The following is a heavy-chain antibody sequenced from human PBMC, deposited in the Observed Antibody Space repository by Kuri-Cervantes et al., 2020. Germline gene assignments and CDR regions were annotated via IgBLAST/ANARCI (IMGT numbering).Heavy chain of an antibody. D-gene: IGHD4-11*01. Sequence: GESLKISCAASGLTFSSYSMNWVRQAPGKGLEWVSGISWNSGSIGYADSVKGRFTISRDNSKNMLYLQMNSLRTEDTAVYYCAKDATYSFDYWGQGALVTVSS. CDR3: AKDATYSFDY. CDR2: ISWNSGSI. J-gene: IGHJ4*02. V-gene: IGHV3-23*01. CDR1: GLTFSSYS.